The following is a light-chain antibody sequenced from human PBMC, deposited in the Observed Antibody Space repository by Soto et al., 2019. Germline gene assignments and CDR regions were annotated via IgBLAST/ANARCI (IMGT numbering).Light chain of an antibody. CDR2: RAS. CDR3: QQFRNWPWT. Sequence: IVMTQSPATLSVSPGERATLSCRASQSINSNLAWYQQKPGQAPRLLMFRASIRATGFPARFSGSGSGTEFNITISSLQSEDFAVYYCQQFRNWPWTFGQGTKVEV. J-gene: IGKJ1*01. V-gene: IGKV3-15*01. CDR1: QSINSN.